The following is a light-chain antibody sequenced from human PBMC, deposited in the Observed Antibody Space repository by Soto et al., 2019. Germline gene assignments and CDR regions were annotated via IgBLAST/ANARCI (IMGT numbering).Light chain of an antibody. J-gene: IGKJ5*01. CDR1: QSISSY. CDR3: QRYHWAPDT. V-gene: IGKV1-39*01. CDR2: AAS. Sequence: DIQLTHSPSSLSASVGDRVTITCRASQSISSYLNWYQQKPGKAPKLLIYAASSLQSGVPSRFSGSGSGTDFTLTVSRLEPEDFAMYYCQRYHWAPDTFGQGTRLEIK.